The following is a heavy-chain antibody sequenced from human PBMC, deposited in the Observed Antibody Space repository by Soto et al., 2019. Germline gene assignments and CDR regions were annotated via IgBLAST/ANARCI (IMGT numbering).Heavy chain of an antibody. CDR2: ISYDGSNK. V-gene: IGHV3-30-3*01. CDR3: ARGGVWLRLPPHYYYYGMDV. Sequence: PGGSLRLSCAASGFTFSSYAMHWVRQAPGKGLEWVAVISYDGSNKYYADSVKGRFTISRDNSKNTLYLQMNSLRAEDTAVYYCARGGVWLRLPPHYYYYGMDVWGQGTTVTVSS. J-gene: IGHJ6*02. D-gene: IGHD5-12*01. CDR1: GFTFSSYA.